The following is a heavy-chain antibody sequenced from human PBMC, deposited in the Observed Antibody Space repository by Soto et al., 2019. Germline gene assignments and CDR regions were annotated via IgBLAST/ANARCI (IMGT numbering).Heavy chain of an antibody. CDR3: AIDPHTAMTHHLFGY. Sequence: GGSLRLSCAASGFTFSSYWMHWVRQATGKGQVWVSRINSDGSRTSYADSVKGRFTISRDNAKNTLFLHINTLRAEHPALYYCAIDPHTAMTHHLFGYWRQRTLVTVSS. CDR1: GFTFSSYW. D-gene: IGHD5-18*01. V-gene: IGHV3-74*01. J-gene: IGHJ4*02. CDR2: INSDGSRT.